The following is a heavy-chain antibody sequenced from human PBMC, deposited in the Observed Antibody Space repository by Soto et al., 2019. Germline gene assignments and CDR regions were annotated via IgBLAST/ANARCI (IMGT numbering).Heavy chain of an antibody. J-gene: IGHJ6*02. CDR1: AGTFSSYA. Sequence: GASVKVSCKASAGTFSSYAISWVRQAPGQGLEWMGRIIPIFGTSNYAQTFQGRVTITADESTRTAYMELSSLRSEDTAVYYCARAVVVTAIRHYYYGMDVWGQGTTVTVSS. V-gene: IGHV1-69*13. CDR2: IIPIFGTS. D-gene: IGHD2-21*02. CDR3: ARAVVVTAIRHYYYGMDV.